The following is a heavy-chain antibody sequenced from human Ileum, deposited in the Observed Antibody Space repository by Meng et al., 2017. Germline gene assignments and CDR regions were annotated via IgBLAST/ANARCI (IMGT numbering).Heavy chain of an antibody. Sequence: VQLLEAGGGLFRSLLFVGLACAASGTSLRSYWIELVRHPPGKGLVWLSLISPDGSATDYAYSVKGRITISRDNAKYTVYLEIDGHGVEDTALYYCAAFLYPMVDYWCLETLVTVSS. CDR2: ISPDGSAT. D-gene: IGHD2/OR15-2a*01. V-gene: IGHV3-74*01. CDR3: AAFLYPMVDY. CDR1: GTSLRSYW. J-gene: IGHJ4*02.